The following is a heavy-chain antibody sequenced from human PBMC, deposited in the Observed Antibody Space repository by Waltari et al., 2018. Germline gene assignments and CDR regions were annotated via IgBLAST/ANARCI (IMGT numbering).Heavy chain of an antibody. V-gene: IGHV3-30-3*01. CDR3: ARPAIEMATAYYFDY. Sequence: VPPVESGGGVVQPGRSLRTSCSPSGFPFHCYSIHWVRPAPGKGLEWVAVISYDGSNKYYADSVKGRFTISRDNSKNTLYLQMNSLRAEDTAVYYCARPAIEMATAYYFDYWGQGTLVTVSS. J-gene: IGHJ4*02. D-gene: IGHD5-18*01. CDR1: GFPFHCYS. CDR2: ISYDGSNK.